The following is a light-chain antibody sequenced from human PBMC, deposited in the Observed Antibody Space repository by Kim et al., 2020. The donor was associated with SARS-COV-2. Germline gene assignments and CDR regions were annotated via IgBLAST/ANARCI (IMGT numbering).Light chain of an antibody. V-gene: IGLV3-1*01. Sequence: VSPGTTAGVTCPGGTLGDKYACWYEQWPGQSPVLVIYQGSRRPSGIPGRFAGSNSGNTATLTVSGTQAMDEANYYWQSWDSSTSYVFGTGTKVTVL. CDR2: QGS. CDR3: QSWDSSTSYV. CDR1: TLGDKY. J-gene: IGLJ1*01.